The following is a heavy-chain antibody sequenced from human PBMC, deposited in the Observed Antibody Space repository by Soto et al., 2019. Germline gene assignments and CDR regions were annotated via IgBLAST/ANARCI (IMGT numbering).Heavy chain of an antibody. CDR2: INHSGST. J-gene: IGHJ3*02. V-gene: IGHV4-34*01. D-gene: IGHD6-13*01. CDR3: ARVLLAAPHDAFDI. Sequence: PSETLSLTCAVYGGSFSGYYWSRIRQPPGKGQEWIGEINHSGSTNYNPSLKSRVTISVDTSKNQLSLKLSSVTAADTAVYYCARVLLAAPHDAFDIWGQGTMVTVS. CDR1: GGSFSGYY.